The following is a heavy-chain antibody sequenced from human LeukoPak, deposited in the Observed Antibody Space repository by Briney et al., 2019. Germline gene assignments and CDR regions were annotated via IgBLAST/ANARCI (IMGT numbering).Heavy chain of an antibody. CDR3: AKYYYGSGSQRYFDY. CDR2: IRYDGNNK. J-gene: IGHJ4*02. D-gene: IGHD3-10*01. V-gene: IGHV3-30*02. CDR1: GFTFSNYG. Sequence: PGGSLRLSCAASGFTFSNYGMHWVRQAPGKGLEWVAFIRYDGNNKNYADFAKGRFTISRDNSKNTLYLQMNSLRAEDTAVYYCAKYYYGSGSQRYFDYWGQGTLVTVSS.